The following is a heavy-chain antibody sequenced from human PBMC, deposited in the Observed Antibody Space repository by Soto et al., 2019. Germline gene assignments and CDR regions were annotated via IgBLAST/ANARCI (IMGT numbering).Heavy chain of an antibody. Sequence: SETLSLTCTVSGGSISSSSYYWGWIRQPPGKGLEWIGSIYHSGSTNYNPSLKSRVTISVDTSKNQFSLKLSSVTAADTAVYYCARGPRRFLEWLLSPNWFDPWGQRTLVTVSS. CDR1: GGSISSSSYY. CDR3: ARGPRRFLEWLLSPNWFDP. J-gene: IGHJ5*02. CDR2: IYHSGST. V-gene: IGHV4-39*07. D-gene: IGHD3-3*01.